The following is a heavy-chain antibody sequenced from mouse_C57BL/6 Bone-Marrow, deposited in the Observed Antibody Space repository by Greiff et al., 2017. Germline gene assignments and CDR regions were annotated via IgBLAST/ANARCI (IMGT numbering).Heavy chain of an antibody. V-gene: IGHV5-6*03. D-gene: IGHD1-1*01. Sequence: EVKLVESGGGLVKPGGSLKLSCAASGFTFSSYAMSWVRQTPEKRLEWVATISDGGSYTYYPDSVKGRFTISRDNAKNTLYLQMSSLKSEDTAMYYCARQRAYGREYYFDYWGQGTTLTVSS. J-gene: IGHJ2*01. CDR3: ARQRAYGREYYFDY. CDR1: GFTFSSYA. CDR2: ISDGGSYT.